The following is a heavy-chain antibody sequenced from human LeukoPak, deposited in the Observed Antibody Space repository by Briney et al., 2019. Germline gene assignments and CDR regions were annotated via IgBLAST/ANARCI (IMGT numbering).Heavy chain of an antibody. CDR2: INPNSGGT. CDR1: GYTFTGYY. D-gene: IGHD3-10*01. Sequence: ASVKVSCKASGYTFTGYYMHWVRQAPGQGLEWMGWINPNSGGTNYAQKFQGRVTMTRDTSISTAYMELSRLRSDVTAVYYCARGSTVLLWFGESDYWGQGTLVTVSS. V-gene: IGHV1-2*02. CDR3: ARGSTVLLWFGESDY. J-gene: IGHJ4*02.